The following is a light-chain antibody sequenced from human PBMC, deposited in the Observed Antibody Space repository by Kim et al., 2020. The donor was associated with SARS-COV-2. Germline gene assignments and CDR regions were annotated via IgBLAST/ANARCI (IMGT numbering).Light chain of an antibody. CDR3: QLYGDSMYT. V-gene: IGKV3-20*01. CDR2: GAS. J-gene: IGKJ2*01. Sequence: EIVLTQSPGTLSLSPGDRATLFCRASQSLASKYLGWYQQKPGQAPRLLIYGASNRATGIPDRFSGSVSGTDFTLTISRLEPEDFAVYYCQLYGDSMYTFGQGTKLEI. CDR1: QSLASKY.